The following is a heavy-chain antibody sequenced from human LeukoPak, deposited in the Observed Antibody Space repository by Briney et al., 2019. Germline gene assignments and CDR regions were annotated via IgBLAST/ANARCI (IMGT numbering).Heavy chain of an antibody. Sequence: PGGSLRLSCAASGFTFSSYGMHWVRQAPGKGLEWVAIISYDGSNKYYADSVQGRFTISRDNSKNTLYLQMNSLRAEDTAVYYCAKDLGGGSGCYDLWGRGTLVTGSS. V-gene: IGHV3-30*18. CDR2: ISYDGSNK. CDR3: AKDLGGGSGCYDL. J-gene: IGHJ2*01. CDR1: GFTFSSYG. D-gene: IGHD6-19*01.